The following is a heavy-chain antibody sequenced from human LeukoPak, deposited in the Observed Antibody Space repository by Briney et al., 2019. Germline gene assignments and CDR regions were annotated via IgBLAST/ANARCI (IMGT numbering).Heavy chain of an antibody. CDR1: GFTFRNYR. CDR3: ARASDPWLQLT. J-gene: IGHJ5*02. D-gene: IGHD5-24*01. CDR2: IKGDGSEK. V-gene: IGHV3-7*05. Sequence: PGGSLRLSCAASGFTFRNYRMIWVRQAPGKGPEWLGNIKGDGSEKRYADSVRGRSTIPRDNAQTSLYLQMNSLRAEDTAVYYCARASDPWLQLTWGQGTLVTVSS.